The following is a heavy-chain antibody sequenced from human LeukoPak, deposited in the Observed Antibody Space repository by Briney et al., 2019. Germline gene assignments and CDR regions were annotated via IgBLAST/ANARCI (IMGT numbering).Heavy chain of an antibody. V-gene: IGHV3-74*01. D-gene: IGHD3-16*01. CDR2: SKGDGTYT. CDR1: GFTLSRYW. CDR3: FKDYHRFSFYI. Sequence: PGGSLRLSCVASGFTLSRYWMHWVRQDPGKGLMWVSRSKGDGTYTNSADSVKGRFTISRDNVKNTLYLQMDSLRAEDTAVYYCFKDYHRFSFYILGQGTMVTVSS. J-gene: IGHJ3*02.